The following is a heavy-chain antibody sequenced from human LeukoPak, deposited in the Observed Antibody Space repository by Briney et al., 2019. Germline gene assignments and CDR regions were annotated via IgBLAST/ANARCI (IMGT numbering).Heavy chain of an antibody. CDR3: ARGRFGGGAFDI. J-gene: IGHJ3*02. D-gene: IGHD3-10*01. CDR2: ISSGSSTI. CDR1: GFTFSSYS. Sequence: GGSLRLSCAASGFTFSSYSMNWVRQAPGKGLEWLSYISSGSSTIYYADSVKGRFTISRDNAKNSLYLQLNSLRADDTAVYYWARGRFGGGAFDIWGQGTMVTVSS. V-gene: IGHV3-48*04.